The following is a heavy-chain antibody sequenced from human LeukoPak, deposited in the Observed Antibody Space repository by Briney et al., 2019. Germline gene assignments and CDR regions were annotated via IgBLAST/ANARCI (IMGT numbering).Heavy chain of an antibody. J-gene: IGHJ4*02. V-gene: IGHV5-51*01. Sequence: GESLKISCKGSGFSFDTYWIGWVRQMPGKGLEWMGMIFPTDSDVRKSPSFQGQVTISADRSISTAYLQWGSLKASDTAVYYCARHLSLSRHGYNSFDYWGQGTLVTVSS. CDR1: GFSFDTYW. CDR3: ARHLSLSRHGYNSFDY. D-gene: IGHD5-24*01. CDR2: IFPTDSDV.